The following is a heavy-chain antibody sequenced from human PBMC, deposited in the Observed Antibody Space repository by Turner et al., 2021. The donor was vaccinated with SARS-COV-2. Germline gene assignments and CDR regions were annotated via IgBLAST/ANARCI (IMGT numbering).Heavy chain of an antibody. CDR3: AGERAAYYDFWSGYYGNNYYYGMDV. Sequence: QLQLPESGPGLVKPSEPMSLPCTVSGGSSSSSSYYWGWIRQPPGKGLEWVGSIYYSGITYYNPSLKMRVTISVDTSKNQFSLKLSSVNAADTAVYYCAGERAAYYDFWSGYYGNNYYYGMDVWGQGTTVTVSS. CDR1: GGSSSSSSYY. V-gene: IGHV4-39*01. CDR2: IYYSGIT. D-gene: IGHD3-3*01. J-gene: IGHJ6*02.